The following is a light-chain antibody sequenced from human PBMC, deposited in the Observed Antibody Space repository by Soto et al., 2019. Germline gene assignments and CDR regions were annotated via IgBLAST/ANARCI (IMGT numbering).Light chain of an antibody. Sequence: EVLMTQSPLSLPVTLGQPASISCRASQSLVYSDGNTYLNWFQQRPGQSPRRLIYKVSNRDSGVPDRFSGSGSGTDFTLQISRVEADDVGVYFCMQGTYWPRTFGQGTKVEI. J-gene: IGKJ1*01. CDR3: MQGTYWPRT. CDR1: QSLVYSDGNTY. CDR2: KVS. V-gene: IGKV2-30*01.